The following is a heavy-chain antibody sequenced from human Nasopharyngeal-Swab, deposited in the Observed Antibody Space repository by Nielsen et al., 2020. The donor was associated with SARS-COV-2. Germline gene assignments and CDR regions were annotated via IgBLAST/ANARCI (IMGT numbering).Heavy chain of an antibody. V-gene: IGHV3-48*03. J-gene: IGHJ4*02. Sequence: GESLKISCAASGFTFSSYEMNWVRQAPGKGLERLSYISSSGSITYYADSVKGRLTISRDNAKNSVFLQMDSLRAEDTAVYYCARRYSSSSGALPDYWGQGTLVTVSS. D-gene: IGHD6-6*01. CDR3: ARRYSSSSGALPDY. CDR1: GFTFSSYE. CDR2: ISSSGSIT.